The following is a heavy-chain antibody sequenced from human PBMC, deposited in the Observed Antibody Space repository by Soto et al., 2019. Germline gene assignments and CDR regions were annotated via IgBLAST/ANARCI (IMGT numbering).Heavy chain of an antibody. CDR3: ARHQIAARLPIYYYGMDV. D-gene: IGHD6-6*01. J-gene: IGHJ6*02. Sequence: GASLKISCKGSGYSFTSYWIGWVRQMPGKGLEWMGIIYPGDSDTRYSPSFQGQVTISADKSISTAYLQWSSLKASDTAMYYCARHQIAARLPIYYYGMDVWGQGTTVTVSS. V-gene: IGHV5-51*01. CDR2: IYPGDSDT. CDR1: GYSFTSYW.